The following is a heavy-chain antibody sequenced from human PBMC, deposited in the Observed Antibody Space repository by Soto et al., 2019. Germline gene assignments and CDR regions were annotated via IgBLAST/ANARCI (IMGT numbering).Heavy chain of an antibody. CDR1: GFTFSSYS. D-gene: IGHD3-3*01. V-gene: IGHV3-48*02. J-gene: IGHJ6*02. CDR2: ISSSSSTI. CDR3: ARGEITIFGVVIGYYYYGMDV. Sequence: EVQLVESGGGLVQPGGSLRLSCAASGFTFSSYSMNWVRQAPGKGLEWVSYISSSSSTIYYADSVKGRFTISRDNAKNSLYLQMNSLRDEDTAVYYCARGEITIFGVVIGYYYYGMDVWGQGTTVTVSS.